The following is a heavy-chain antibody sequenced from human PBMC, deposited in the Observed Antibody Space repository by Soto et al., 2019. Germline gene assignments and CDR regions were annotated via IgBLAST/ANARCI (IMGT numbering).Heavy chain of an antibody. CDR2: VKQDGSDK. J-gene: IGHJ4*02. D-gene: IGHD2-8*02. V-gene: IGHV3-7*01. CDR3: AKDWSRLDH. Sequence: GGSLRLSCVASGFTFSTYWMSWVRQAPGKGLEWVANVKQDGSDKYYVDSVKGRFTISRDNSKNTMYLQMNSLRAEDTAVYYCAKDWSRLDHWGQGTLVTVS. CDR1: GFTFSTYW.